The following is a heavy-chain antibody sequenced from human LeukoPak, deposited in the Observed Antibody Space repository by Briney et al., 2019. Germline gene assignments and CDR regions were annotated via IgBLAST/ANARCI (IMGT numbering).Heavy chain of an antibody. V-gene: IGHV5-51*01. CDR1: GYTFSSYW. CDR3: ARQNNFRLDY. CDR2: IYPGDSDT. J-gene: IGHJ4*02. D-gene: IGHD5-24*01. Sequence: GESLKISCKGSGYTFSSYWTGWVRQMPGKGLEWMGIIYPGDSDTRYSPSLQGQVTISVDTSIGTAYLQWSSLKASDTAIYYCARQNNFRLDYWGQGTLVTVSS.